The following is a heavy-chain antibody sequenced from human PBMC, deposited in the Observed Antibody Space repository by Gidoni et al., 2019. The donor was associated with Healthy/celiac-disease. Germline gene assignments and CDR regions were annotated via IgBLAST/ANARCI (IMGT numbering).Heavy chain of an antibody. Sequence: QVQLVESGGGVVQPGRSLRLSCAASGFTFSSYGMHWVRQAPGKGLEWVAVIWYDGSNKYYADSVKGRFTISRDNSKNTLYLQMNSLRAEDTAVYYCARDHEPTYYYDSSGYYFISYFDYWGQGTLVTVSS. CDR3: ARDHEPTYYYDSSGYYFISYFDY. J-gene: IGHJ4*02. CDR1: GFTFSSYG. CDR2: IWYDGSNK. D-gene: IGHD3-22*01. V-gene: IGHV3-33*01.